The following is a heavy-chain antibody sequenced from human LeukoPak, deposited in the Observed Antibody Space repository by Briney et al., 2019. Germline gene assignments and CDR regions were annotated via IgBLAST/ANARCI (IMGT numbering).Heavy chain of an antibody. Sequence: SETLSLTCTVSGGSISSYYWGWIRQPPGKGLEWIGSIYYSGSTYYNPSLKSRVTISVDTSKNQFSLKLSSVTAADTAVYYCARAIYCGGDCYSFDYWGQGTLVTVSS. J-gene: IGHJ4*02. V-gene: IGHV4-39*07. CDR3: ARAIYCGGDCYSFDY. CDR1: GGSISSYY. CDR2: IYYSGST. D-gene: IGHD2-21*02.